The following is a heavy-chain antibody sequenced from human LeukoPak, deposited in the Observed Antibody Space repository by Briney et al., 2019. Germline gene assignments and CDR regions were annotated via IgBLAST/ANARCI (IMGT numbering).Heavy chain of an antibody. CDR3: AKTRGYSGYGHFDY. Sequence: PGGSLRLTCAASGFTFSSYAMSWVRQAPGKGLEWVSAISGSGGSTYYADSVKGRFTISRDNSKNTLYLQMNSLRAEDTAVYYCAKTRGYSGYGHFDYWGQGTLVTVSS. V-gene: IGHV3-23*01. D-gene: IGHD5-12*01. CDR2: ISGSGGST. J-gene: IGHJ4*02. CDR1: GFTFSSYA.